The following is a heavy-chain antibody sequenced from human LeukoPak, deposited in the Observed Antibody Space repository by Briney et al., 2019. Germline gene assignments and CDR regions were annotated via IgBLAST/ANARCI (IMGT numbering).Heavy chain of an antibody. Sequence: SETLSLTCSVSGDSISRYDWSWIRQPAGKGLEWIGRIYTSGTTYNPSLKSRVSMSLDTSQNHFSLRLSSVTAADAGVYYGARSVFRGLICFDYWGQGILVTVSS. J-gene: IGHJ4*02. CDR2: IYTSGT. CDR1: GDSISRYD. CDR3: ARSVFRGLICFDY. D-gene: IGHD3-16*02. V-gene: IGHV4-4*07.